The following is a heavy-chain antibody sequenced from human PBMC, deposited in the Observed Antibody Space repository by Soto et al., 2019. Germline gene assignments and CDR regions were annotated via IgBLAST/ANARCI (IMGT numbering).Heavy chain of an antibody. CDR1: GGSISSYY. Sequence: LSLTCTVSGGSISSYYWSWIRQPAGKGLEWIGRIYTSGNTNYNPSLKSRVTLSADTSKNQFSLKLSSVTAADTAVYYCARGNSARGYYGYWGQGTLVTVSS. D-gene: IGHD3-3*01. CDR2: IYTSGNT. CDR3: ARGNSARGYYGY. J-gene: IGHJ4*02. V-gene: IGHV4-4*07.